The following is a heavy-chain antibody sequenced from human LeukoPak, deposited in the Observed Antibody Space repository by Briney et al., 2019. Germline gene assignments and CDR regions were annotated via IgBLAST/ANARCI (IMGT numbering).Heavy chain of an antibody. CDR3: ARGRDEYKGGNY. D-gene: IGHD5-24*01. Sequence: PSETLSLTCAVFGGTLSGYFLSWIRQPPGKGLEWIGEVHPSGSANYNPSLKSRVTVSLDTSRNQFSLKLSSVTAADTAVYYCARGRDEYKGGNYWGQGTLVTVFS. J-gene: IGHJ4*02. CDR2: VHPSGSA. CDR1: GGTLSGYF. V-gene: IGHV4-34*01.